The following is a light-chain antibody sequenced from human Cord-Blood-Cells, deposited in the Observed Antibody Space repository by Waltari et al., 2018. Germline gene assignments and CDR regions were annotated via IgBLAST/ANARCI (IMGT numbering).Light chain of an antibody. Sequence: DIVITHSPAPLDVSLGVRATINCKPRQSVLYSSNNKNHLAWYQQKPGQPPKLLIYWASTRESGVPDRFSGSGSGTDFTLTISSLQAEDVAVYYCQQYYSTPWTFGQGTKVEIK. CDR2: WAS. CDR1: QSVLYSSNNKNH. V-gene: IGKV4-1*01. CDR3: QQYYSTPWT. J-gene: IGKJ1*01.